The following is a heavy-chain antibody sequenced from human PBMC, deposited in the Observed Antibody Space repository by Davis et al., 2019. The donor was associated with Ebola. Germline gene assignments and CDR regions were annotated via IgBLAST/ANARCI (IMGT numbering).Heavy chain of an antibody. CDR3: ARDSSGVVGANDFDY. CDR2: FDPEDAEA. CDR1: GYTLSEFS. V-gene: IGHV1-24*01. Sequence: AASVKVSCKVSGYTLSEFSIHWVRQAPGKGLEWMGYFDPEDAEALYAQNFQGRVTMTRNTSINTAYMELSSLRSEDTAVYFCARDSSGVVGANDFDYWGQGTLVTVSS. J-gene: IGHJ4*02. D-gene: IGHD1-26*01.